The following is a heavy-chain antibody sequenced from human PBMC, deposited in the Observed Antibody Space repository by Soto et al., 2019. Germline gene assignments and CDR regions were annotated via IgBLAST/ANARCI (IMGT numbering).Heavy chain of an antibody. CDR2: IYSGGST. J-gene: IGHJ5*02. Sequence: EVQLVESGGGLVQPGGSLRLSCAASGFTVSSNYMSWVRQAPGKGLEWVSVIYSGGSTYYEDSVKGRFTISRDNSKNTRYLQMNSLRAEDTAVYYCARAPYSGYDFVDWFDPWGQGTLVTVSS. D-gene: IGHD5-12*01. CDR1: GFTVSSNY. V-gene: IGHV3-66*01. CDR3: ARAPYSGYDFVDWFDP.